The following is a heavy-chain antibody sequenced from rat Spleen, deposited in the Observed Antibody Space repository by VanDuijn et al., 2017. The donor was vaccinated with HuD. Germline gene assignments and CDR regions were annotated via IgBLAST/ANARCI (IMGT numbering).Heavy chain of an antibody. D-gene: IGHD1-9*01. Sequence: EVQLMESGGGLVQPGRSLKLSCVASGFTFNNYWMTWIRQTPGKGLEWVASISTGGGNTYYRDSVKGRFTISRDNAKNTQYLQMDSLRSEDTATYYCARSYYGYNPFDYWGQGVMVTVSS. CDR2: ISTGGGNT. V-gene: IGHV5-31*01. CDR3: ARSYYGYNPFDY. J-gene: IGHJ2*01. CDR1: GFTFNNYW.